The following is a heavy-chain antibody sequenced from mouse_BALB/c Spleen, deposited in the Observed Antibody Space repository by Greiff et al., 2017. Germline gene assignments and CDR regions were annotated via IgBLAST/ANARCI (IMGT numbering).Heavy chain of an antibody. V-gene: IGHV5-17*02. J-gene: IGHJ3*01. CDR3: ARERFAD. Sequence: EVQGVESGGGLVQPGGSRKLSCAASGFTFSSFGMHWVRQAPEKGLEWVAYISSGSSTIYYADTVKGRFTISRDNPKNTLFLQMTSLRSEDTAMYYCARERFADWGQGTLVTVSA. CDR2: ISSGSSTI. CDR1: GFTFSSFG.